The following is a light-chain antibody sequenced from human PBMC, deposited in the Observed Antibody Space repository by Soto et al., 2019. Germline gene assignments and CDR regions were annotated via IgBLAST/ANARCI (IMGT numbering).Light chain of an antibody. CDR2: GNS. J-gene: IGLJ1*01. V-gene: IGLV1-40*01. CDR3: QSYDSRLSGYV. CDR1: SSNIGAGYD. Sequence: QSVLTQPPSVSGAPGQRVTISCTGSSSNIGAGYDVNWYQQLPGAAPKFLIYGNSNRPSGVPDRFSGSKSGTSASLAITGLQAEDEADYYCQSYDSRLSGYVFGTGTKVTVL.